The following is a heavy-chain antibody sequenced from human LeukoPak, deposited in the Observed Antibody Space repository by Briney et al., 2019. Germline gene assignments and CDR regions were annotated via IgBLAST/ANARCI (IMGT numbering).Heavy chain of an antibody. CDR3: ARVQYYYGSGSYYEYFDY. D-gene: IGHD3-10*01. Sequence: ASVKVSCKASGYTFTSYGISWVRQAPGQGLEWMGWISAYNGNTNYAQKLQGRVTMTTDTSTSTAYMELRSLRSDDTAVYYCARVQYYYGSGSYYEYFDYWGQGTLVTVSS. CDR2: ISAYNGNT. J-gene: IGHJ4*02. CDR1: GYTFTSYG. V-gene: IGHV1-18*01.